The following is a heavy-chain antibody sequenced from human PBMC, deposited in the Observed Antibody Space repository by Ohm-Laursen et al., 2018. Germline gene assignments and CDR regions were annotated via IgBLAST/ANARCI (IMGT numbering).Heavy chain of an antibody. Sequence: SLRLSCAASGFTFDDYAMHWVRQAPGKGLEWVSGINWITGNIGYADSVKGQFTISRDNSKNTLYLQMNSLRAEDTAVYYCAKLFIPDYWGQGTLVTVSS. CDR3: AKLFIPDY. V-gene: IGHV3-9*01. CDR1: GFTFDDYA. J-gene: IGHJ4*02. CDR2: INWITGNI.